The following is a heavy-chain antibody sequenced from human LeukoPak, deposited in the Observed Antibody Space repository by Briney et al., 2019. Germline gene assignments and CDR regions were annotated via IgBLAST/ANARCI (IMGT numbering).Heavy chain of an antibody. CDR1: GGSISSYY. CDR2: IYYSGST. J-gene: IGHJ3*02. D-gene: IGHD3-10*02. CDR3: ARDRYDVPFSRAFDI. Sequence: SETLSLTCTVSGGSISSYYWSWIRQPPGKGLEWIGYIYYSGSTNYNPSLKSRVTISVDTSKNQFSLKLSSVTAADTAVYYCARDRYDVPFSRAFDIWGQGTMVTVSS. V-gene: IGHV4-59*01.